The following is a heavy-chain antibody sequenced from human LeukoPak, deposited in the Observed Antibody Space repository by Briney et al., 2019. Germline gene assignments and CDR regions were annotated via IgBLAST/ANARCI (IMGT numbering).Heavy chain of an antibody. Sequence: SETLSLTCTLSGGSISSYYWSWIREPPGKGLEWIGYIYYTGSTNYNPSLKSRVTISVDTSKNQFSLKLSSVTAADTAVYYCARQLGSTSFDYYYDGMDVWGQGTTVTVSS. V-gene: IGHV4-59*08. J-gene: IGHJ6*02. D-gene: IGHD2-2*01. CDR1: GGSISSYY. CDR3: ARQLGSTSFDYYYDGMDV. CDR2: IYYTGST.